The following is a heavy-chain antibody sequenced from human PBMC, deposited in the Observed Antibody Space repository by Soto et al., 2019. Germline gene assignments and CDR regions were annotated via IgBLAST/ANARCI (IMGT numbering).Heavy chain of an antibody. Sequence: QVQLVQSEGEVKEPGSSVKVSCEASGGTLSNFGISWVRQAPGHGLEWMGTIIPIFGTVDDAQKFQDRRSLTASESTNTAYRELSSLNFEDTAVYYCARFSRYYDSSGYLTSDGFDIWGPGTKVTVSS. J-gene: IGHJ3*02. CDR3: ARFSRYYDSSGYLTSDGFDI. D-gene: IGHD3-22*01. CDR2: IIPIFGTV. V-gene: IGHV1-69*18. CDR1: GGTLSNFG.